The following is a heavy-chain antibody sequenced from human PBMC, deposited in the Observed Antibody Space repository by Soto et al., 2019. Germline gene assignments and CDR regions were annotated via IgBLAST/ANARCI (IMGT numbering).Heavy chain of an antibody. J-gene: IGHJ6*02. Sequence: QVQLVQSGAEVKKPGSSVKVSCKASGGTFSTDSISWVRQAPGQGLEWMGGIIPMFGTANNAQKFQGRGTITAYESTSTAYMALSSLRSEDTAVYFCAREIDGYYGMDVWGQGTTVTVAS. CDR1: GGTFSTDS. CDR2: IIPMFGTA. CDR3: AREIDGYYGMDV. V-gene: IGHV1-69*12.